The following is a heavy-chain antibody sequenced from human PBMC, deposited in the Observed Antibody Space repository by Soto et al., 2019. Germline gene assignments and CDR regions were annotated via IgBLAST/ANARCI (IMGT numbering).Heavy chain of an antibody. J-gene: IGHJ5*02. CDR1: GYSFTSYW. CDR2: IYPGDSDT. Sequence: EVQLVQSGAEVKKPGESLKISCKGSGYSFTSYWIGWVRQMPGKGLEWMGIIYPGDSDTRYSPSFQGQVTISADKSISPAYLQWSSLKASHTAMYYCARRKARYYYDSSRLVGNPTNNWFDPWGQGTLVTVSS. V-gene: IGHV5-51*01. D-gene: IGHD3-22*01. CDR3: ARRKARYYYDSSRLVGNPTNNWFDP.